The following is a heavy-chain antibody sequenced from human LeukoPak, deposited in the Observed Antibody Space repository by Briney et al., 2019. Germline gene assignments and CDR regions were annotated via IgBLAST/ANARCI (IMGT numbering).Heavy chain of an antibody. Sequence: GASVKVSCKASGYTFTGYYMHWVRQAPGQGLEWMGWINPNSGGTNYAQKFQGRVTMTRDTSISTAYMELSRLRSDDTAVYYCARETRYWMIVLKGYFQHWGQGTLVTVSS. CDR1: GYTFTGYY. D-gene: IGHD3-22*01. J-gene: IGHJ1*01. CDR2: INPNSGGT. V-gene: IGHV1-2*02. CDR3: ARETRYWMIVLKGYFQH.